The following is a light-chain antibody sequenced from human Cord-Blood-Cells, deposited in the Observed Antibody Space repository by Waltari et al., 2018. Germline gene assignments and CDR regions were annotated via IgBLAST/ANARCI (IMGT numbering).Light chain of an antibody. Sequence: EIVMTQSPAPLSVSPGERATLSCRASQSVSSNLAWYKQKPGQAPSLRIYGASTRATGIPARFSGSGSGTEFTLTISSLQSEDFAVYYCQQYNNWPPWTFGQGTKVEIK. CDR1: QSVSSN. CDR2: GAS. CDR3: QQYNNWPPWT. J-gene: IGKJ1*01. V-gene: IGKV3-15*01.